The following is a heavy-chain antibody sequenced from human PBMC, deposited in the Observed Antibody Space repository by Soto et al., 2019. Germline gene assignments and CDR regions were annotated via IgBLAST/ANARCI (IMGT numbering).Heavy chain of an antibody. CDR2: IIPTFGTG. J-gene: IGHJ6*02. CDR1: GGTFNNYA. CDR3: ASFDGTLVRGGRSSPYEMDV. D-gene: IGHD3-10*01. Sequence: QVLLVQSGPEVKKPGSSVKVSGKASGGTFNNYAINWVRQAPGKGLEWMGGIIPTFGTGNHAQKFQGRVTITADESTTTAYMELNSMRSEDTAIYYCASFDGTLVRGGRSSPYEMDVWGQGTTVIVSS. V-gene: IGHV1-69*01.